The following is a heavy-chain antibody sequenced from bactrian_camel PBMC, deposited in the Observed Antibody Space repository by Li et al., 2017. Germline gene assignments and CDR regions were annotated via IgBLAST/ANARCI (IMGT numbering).Heavy chain of an antibody. D-gene: IGHD1*01. J-gene: IGHJ4*01. CDR3: AADPIKRCCDYIRAIVEARH. CDR2: ISLDGGST. V-gene: IGHV3S53*01. Sequence: HVQLVESGGGSVQTGGTLRLSCEASGDVYCMSWFRQGSGNKREGVAAISLDGGSTDYADSVKGRFTISQDNAKRTLYLQMDSLKPEDTARYYCAADPIKRCCDYIRAIVEARHRGQGTQVTVS. CDR1: GDVYC.